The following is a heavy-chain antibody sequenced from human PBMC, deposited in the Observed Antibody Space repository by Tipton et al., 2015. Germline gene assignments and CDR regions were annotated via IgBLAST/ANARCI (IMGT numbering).Heavy chain of an antibody. CDR2: IYYSGGT. V-gene: IGHV4-39*01. Sequence: TLSLTCTVSGGSISSSSYYWGWIRQPPGKGLEWIGSIYYSGGTYFNPSLKSRVTISVDTSKNQFSLKLSSVTAADTAVYYCARHLYYYYYGMDVWGQGTTVTVSS. CDR1: GGSISSSSYY. J-gene: IGHJ6*02. CDR3: ARHLYYYYYGMDV.